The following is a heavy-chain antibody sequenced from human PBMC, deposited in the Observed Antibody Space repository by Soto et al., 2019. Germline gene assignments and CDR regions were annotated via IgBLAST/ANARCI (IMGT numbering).Heavy chain of an antibody. V-gene: IGHV4-39*01. CDR2: IYYSGST. J-gene: IGHJ5*02. Sequence: QLQLQESGPGLVKPSETLSLTCTVSGGSISSSSYYWGWIRQPPGKGPEWIGSIYYSGSTYYNPSLKSRVTISVDTSKNQFSLKLSSVTAADTAVYYCARVMITFGGVIAMNWFDPWGQGTLVTVSS. CDR1: GGSISSSSYY. CDR3: ARVMITFGGVIAMNWFDP. D-gene: IGHD3-16*02.